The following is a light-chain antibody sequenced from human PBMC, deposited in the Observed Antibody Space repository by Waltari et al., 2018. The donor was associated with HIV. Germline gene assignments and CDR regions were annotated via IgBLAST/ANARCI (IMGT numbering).Light chain of an antibody. CDR3: LQLSGFPRT. CDR1: RDIKND. CDR2: SVS. V-gene: IGKV1-17*01. Sequence: DLQMTQSPPPLSTSVGDRATIPCRASRDIKNDLGWYQQKPGKSPRRLIYSVSTLSAGVPSRFRGGGSGTHFTLSIDGLQPEDMATYFCLQLSGFPRTFGQGT. J-gene: IGKJ1*01.